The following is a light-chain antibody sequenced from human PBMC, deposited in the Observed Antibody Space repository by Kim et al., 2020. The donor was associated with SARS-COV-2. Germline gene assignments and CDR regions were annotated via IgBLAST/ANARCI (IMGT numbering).Light chain of an antibody. CDR3: AAWDDSLNDYV. CDR2: GRG. V-gene: IGLV1-44*01. Sequence: RRRRGGARRLRGGGRGRRRAGVAGRFSGSKSGTSASLAISGLQSEDEADYYCAAWDDSLNDYVFGTGTKVTVL. J-gene: IGLJ1*01.